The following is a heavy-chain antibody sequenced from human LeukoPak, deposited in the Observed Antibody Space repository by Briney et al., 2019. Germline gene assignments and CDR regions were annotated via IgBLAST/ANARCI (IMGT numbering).Heavy chain of an antibody. J-gene: IGHJ5*02. CDR1: GYTFTGYY. D-gene: IGHD1-26*01. CDR2: INPNSGGT. Sequence: GASVKVSCKASGYTFTGYYMHWVRQAPGQGLEWMGWINPNSGGTNYAQKFQGRVTMTTDTSTSTAYMELRSLRSDDTAVYYCARDMKRSRARWENLGFDPWAREPWSPSPQ. CDR3: ARDMKRSRARWENLGFDP. V-gene: IGHV1-2*02.